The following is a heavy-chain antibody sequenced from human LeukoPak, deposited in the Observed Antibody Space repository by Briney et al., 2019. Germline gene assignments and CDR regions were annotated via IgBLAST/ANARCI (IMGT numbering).Heavy chain of an antibody. Sequence: GGSLRLSCAASGSTFRSYSMNWVRQAPGKGLEWVSYISSGSGTIYYADSVKGRFTISRDNAKNSLYLQMNSLRAEDTAVYYCARADWDTAMIDYWGQGTLVTVSS. CDR2: ISSGSGTI. CDR1: GSTFRSYS. V-gene: IGHV3-48*01. J-gene: IGHJ4*02. D-gene: IGHD5-18*01. CDR3: ARADWDTAMIDY.